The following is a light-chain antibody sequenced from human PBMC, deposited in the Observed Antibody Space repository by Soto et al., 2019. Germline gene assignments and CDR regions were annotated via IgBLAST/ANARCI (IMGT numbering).Light chain of an antibody. Sequence: ETVLTQSPGTLSLSPGEIATLSCRASQSVSSSYLAWYQQKPGQAPRLLIYGASSRATGIPDRFSGSGSGTDFTLTISRLEPEDFAVYYCQQYGSSFTFGPGTKVDIK. CDR2: GAS. CDR1: QSVSSSY. CDR3: QQYGSSFT. V-gene: IGKV3-20*01. J-gene: IGKJ3*01.